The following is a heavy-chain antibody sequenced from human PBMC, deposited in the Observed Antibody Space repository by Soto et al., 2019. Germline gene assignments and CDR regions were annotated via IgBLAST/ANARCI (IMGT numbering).Heavy chain of an antibody. J-gene: IGHJ6*02. Sequence: PGGSLRLSCAASGFTFSSYSMNWVRQAPGKGLEWVSSISSSSSYIYYADSVKGRFTISRDNAKNSLYLQMNSLRAEDTAVYYCARDHFPPYYYGMDVWGQGTTVTVSS. CDR3: ARDHFPPYYYGMDV. CDR1: GFTFSSYS. V-gene: IGHV3-21*01. CDR2: ISSSSSYI. D-gene: IGHD3-3*02.